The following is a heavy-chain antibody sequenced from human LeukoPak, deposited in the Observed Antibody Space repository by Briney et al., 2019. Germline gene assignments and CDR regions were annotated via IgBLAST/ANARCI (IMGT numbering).Heavy chain of an antibody. CDR3: ATALRFLEWNR. Sequence: GGSLRLSCAASGFTFSSYSMNWVRQAPGKGLEWVSYISSSSSTIYYADSVKGRFTISRDNAKNSLYLQMNSLRAEDTAVYYCATALRFLEWNRGGQGTLVTVSS. CDR1: GFTFSSYS. D-gene: IGHD3-3*01. J-gene: IGHJ4*02. V-gene: IGHV3-48*01. CDR2: ISSSSSTI.